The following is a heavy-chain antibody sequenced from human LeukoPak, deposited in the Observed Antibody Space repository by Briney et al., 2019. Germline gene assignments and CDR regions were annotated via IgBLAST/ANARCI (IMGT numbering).Heavy chain of an antibody. CDR3: ARIRYSSSFGD. CDR1: GFTFSSYE. V-gene: IGHV3-48*03. J-gene: IGHJ4*02. CDR2: ISSSGSTI. D-gene: IGHD6-13*01. Sequence: PGGSLRLSCAASGFTFSSYEMNWARQAPGKGLEWVSYISSSGSTIYYADSVKGRFTISRDNAKNSLYLQMNSLRAEDTAVYYCARIRYSSSFGDWGQGTLVTVSS.